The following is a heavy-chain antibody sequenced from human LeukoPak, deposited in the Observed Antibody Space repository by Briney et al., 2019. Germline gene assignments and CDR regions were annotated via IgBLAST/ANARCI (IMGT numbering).Heavy chain of an antibody. CDR3: ARHDGSPKHYYYYMDV. D-gene: IGHD6-13*01. CDR2: IYTSGST. Sequence: SETLSFTCTVSGGSISSYYWSWIRQPPGKGLEWIGYIYTSGSTNYNPSLKSRVTISVDTSKNQFSLKLSSVTAADTAVYYCARHDGSPKHYYYYMDVWGKGTTVTVSS. CDR1: GGSISSYY. J-gene: IGHJ6*03. V-gene: IGHV4-4*09.